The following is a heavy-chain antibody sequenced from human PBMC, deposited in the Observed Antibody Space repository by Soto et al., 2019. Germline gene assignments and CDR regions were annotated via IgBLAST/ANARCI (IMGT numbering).Heavy chain of an antibody. CDR1: GFTFSSYA. V-gene: IGHV3-23*01. D-gene: IGHD6-13*01. Sequence: GSLRLSCAASGFTFSSYAMSWVRQAPGKGLEWVSSISGSGGSTYYADSVKGRFTISRDSSKNTLSLQMNSLRAEDTAVYYCAKQGSSSWRGGLDIWGQGTMVTVSS. CDR3: AKQGSSSWRGGLDI. CDR2: ISGSGGST. J-gene: IGHJ3*02.